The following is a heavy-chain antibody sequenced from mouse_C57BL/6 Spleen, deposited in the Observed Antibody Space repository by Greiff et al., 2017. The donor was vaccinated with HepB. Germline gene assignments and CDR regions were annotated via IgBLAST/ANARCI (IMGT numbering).Heavy chain of an antibody. V-gene: IGHV1-58*01. CDR2: IYIGNGYT. CDR3: ARSGVYYDYDELAY. CDR1: GYTFTSYG. Sequence: VQLQQSGAELVRPGSSVKMSCKSSGYTFTSYGINWVKQRPEQGLEWIGYIYIGNGYTEYNEKFKGKATLTSDTSSSTAYMQLSSLTSEDSAIYCCARSGVYYDYDELAYWGQGTLVTVSA. J-gene: IGHJ3*01. D-gene: IGHD2-4*01.